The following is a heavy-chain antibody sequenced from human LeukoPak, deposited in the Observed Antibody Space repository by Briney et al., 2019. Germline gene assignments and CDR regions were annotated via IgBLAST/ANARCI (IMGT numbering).Heavy chain of an antibody. CDR2: ISAYNGNT. Sequence: ASVKVSCKASGYTFTSYGISWVRQAPGQGLEWMGWISAYNGNTNYAQKLQGRVTMTTDTSTSTAYMELRSLRSDDTAVYYCARILLGCCSSTSCYVDWFDPWGQGTLVTVSS. CDR3: ARILLGCCSSTSCYVDWFDP. CDR1: GYTFTSYG. J-gene: IGHJ5*02. V-gene: IGHV1-18*01. D-gene: IGHD2-2*01.